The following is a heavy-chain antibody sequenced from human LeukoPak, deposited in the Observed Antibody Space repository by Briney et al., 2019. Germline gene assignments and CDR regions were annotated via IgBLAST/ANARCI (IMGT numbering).Heavy chain of an antibody. CDR3: ARGRPHGNDY. CDR1: GFTFTNAW. CDR2: IASDGSST. J-gene: IGHJ4*02. Sequence: GGSLRLSCAASGFTFTNAWMNWVRQAPGKGLVWVSRIASDGSSTTYADSVKGRFSISRDNAKNTLYLQMNSLRVENTAVYYCARGRPHGNDYWGQGTLVTVSS. D-gene: IGHD4-23*01. V-gene: IGHV3-74*01.